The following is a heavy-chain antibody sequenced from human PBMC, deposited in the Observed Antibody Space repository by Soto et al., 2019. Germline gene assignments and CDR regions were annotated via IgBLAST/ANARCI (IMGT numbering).Heavy chain of an antibody. J-gene: IGHJ3*02. CDR1: GGTFSSYA. V-gene: IGHV1-69*13. D-gene: IGHD6-6*01. CDR2: IIPIFGTA. CDR3: AREPQARSSSSARTAFDI. Sequence: SVKVSCKASGGTFSSYAISWVRQAPGQGLEWMGGIIPIFGTANYAQKFQGRVTITADESTSTAYMELSSLRSEDTAVYYCAREPQARSSSSARTAFDIWGQGTMVTVSS.